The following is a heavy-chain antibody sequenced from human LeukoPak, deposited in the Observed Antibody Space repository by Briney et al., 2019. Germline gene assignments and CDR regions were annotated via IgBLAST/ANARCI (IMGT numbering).Heavy chain of an antibody. Sequence: SETLSLTCTVSGGSISSYYWSWIRQPPGKGLEWIGYIYYSGSTNYNPSLKSRVTISVDTSKNQFSLKMSSVTAADTAVYYCARGAYYYDSSGYYPGNFQHWGQGTLVTVSS. CDR2: IYYSGST. CDR3: ARGAYYYDSSGYYPGNFQH. CDR1: GGSISSYY. V-gene: IGHV4-59*01. D-gene: IGHD3-22*01. J-gene: IGHJ1*01.